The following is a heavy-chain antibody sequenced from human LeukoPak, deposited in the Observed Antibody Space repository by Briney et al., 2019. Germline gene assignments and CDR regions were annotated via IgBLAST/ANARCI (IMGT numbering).Heavy chain of an antibody. D-gene: IGHD1-26*01. CDR3: AKDSGAHVGSYVWRTYFDY. J-gene: IGHJ4*02. CDR2: INQDGSGE. Sequence: PGGSLRLSCAASGFTFNSYWMSWVRQAPGKGLEWVANINQDGSGEYYVDSVKGRFTLSRDNAKNSLSLQMNSLRAEDTAMYYCAKDSGAHVGSYVWRTYFDYWGQGTLVTVSS. V-gene: IGHV3-7*01. CDR1: GFTFNSYW.